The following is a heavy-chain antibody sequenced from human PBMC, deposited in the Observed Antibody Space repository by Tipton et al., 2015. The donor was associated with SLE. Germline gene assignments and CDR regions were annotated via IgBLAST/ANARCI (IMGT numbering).Heavy chain of an antibody. CDR1: GFTFSSYW. Sequence: GSLRLSCAASGFTFSSYWMHWVRQVPGKGLVWVSRINSDGSSTTYADSVKGRFTISRDNAKNTLYLQMNSLRAEDTAVYYCARDSARSSRWYGDAFDIWGPRDNGHRLF. J-gene: IGHJ3*02. CDR3: ARDSARSSRWYGDAFDI. CDR2: INSDGSST. V-gene: IGHV3-74*01. D-gene: IGHD6-13*01.